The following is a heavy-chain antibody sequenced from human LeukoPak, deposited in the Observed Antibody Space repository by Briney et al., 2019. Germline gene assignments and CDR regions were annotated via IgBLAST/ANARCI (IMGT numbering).Heavy chain of an antibody. CDR1: GGTFSSYA. CDR2: IIPIFGTA. D-gene: IGHD2-21*01. Sequence: SGKVSCKASGGTFSSYAISWVRQAPGQGLEWMGGIIPIFGTANYAQKLQGRVTMTTDTSTSTAYMELRSLRSDDTAVYYCARLPIVSSLDYWGQGTLVTVSS. V-gene: IGHV1-69*05. CDR3: ARLPIVSSLDY. J-gene: IGHJ4*02.